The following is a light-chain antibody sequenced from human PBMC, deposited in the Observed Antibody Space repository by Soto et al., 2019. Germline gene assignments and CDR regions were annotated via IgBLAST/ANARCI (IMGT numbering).Light chain of an antibody. CDR1: TGAVTSGHY. J-gene: IGLJ2*01. Sequence: QAVVTQEPSLTVSPGGTVTLTCASSTGAVTSGHYPNWFQQKPGQPPRALIYSTTSKHSWTPARFSGSLLGGKAALTLSGVQPEDEAVYYCLLLYGDGVLFGGGTQLTVL. V-gene: IGLV7-43*01. CDR2: STT. CDR3: LLLYGDGVL.